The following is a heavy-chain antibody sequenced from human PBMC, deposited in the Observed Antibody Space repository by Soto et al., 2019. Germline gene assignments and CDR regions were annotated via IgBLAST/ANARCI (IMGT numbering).Heavy chain of an antibody. D-gene: IGHD6-19*01. J-gene: IGHJ4*02. CDR2: TRNKANSYTT. V-gene: IGHV3-72*01. CDR3: ARESPSGWYVDY. CDR1: GFTFSDHY. Sequence: GGSLRLSCAASGFTFSDHYMDWVRQASGKGLEWVGRTRNKANSYTTEYAASVKGRFTISRDDSKNSLYLQMNSLKTEDTAVYYCARESPSGWYVDYWGQGTLVTVSS.